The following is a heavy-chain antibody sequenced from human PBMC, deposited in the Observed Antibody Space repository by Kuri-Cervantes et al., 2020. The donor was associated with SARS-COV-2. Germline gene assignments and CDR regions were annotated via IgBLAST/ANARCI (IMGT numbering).Heavy chain of an antibody. D-gene: IGHD3-10*01. CDR3: AKGFMEIPPTRYYDP. CDR1: GFTFSNYA. CDR2: ISYHGHDT. V-gene: IGHV3-23*01. J-gene: IGHJ5*02. Sequence: GESLKISCTASGFTFSNYAMSWVRQAPGKGLEWVSVISYHGHDTYYADSVKGRFTISRGSSKDTLYLQMNSLRAEDTAIYYCAKGFMEIPPTRYYDPWGQGTLVTVSS.